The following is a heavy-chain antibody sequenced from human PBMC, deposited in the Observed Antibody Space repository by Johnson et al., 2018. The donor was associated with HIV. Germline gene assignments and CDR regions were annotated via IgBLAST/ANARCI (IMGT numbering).Heavy chain of an antibody. Sequence: VQLVESGGGLVQPGGSLGLSCAASGFTFSTYAMTWVRQAPGKGLECVSVISGSGGNTYYADSVKGRFTISRDNSKNTLYLQMNSLRAEDTAVYYCASWHGDYGNAFDIWGQGTMVTVSS. CDR2: ISGSGGNT. CDR1: GFTFSTYA. V-gene: IGHV3-23*04. J-gene: IGHJ3*02. D-gene: IGHD4-17*01. CDR3: ASWHGDYGNAFDI.